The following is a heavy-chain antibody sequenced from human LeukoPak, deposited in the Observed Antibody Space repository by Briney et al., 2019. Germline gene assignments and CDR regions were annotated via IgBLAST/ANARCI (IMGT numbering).Heavy chain of an antibody. D-gene: IGHD6-19*01. CDR2: ISYDESNK. CDR1: GFIFSSYG. J-gene: IGHJ4*02. Sequence: GGSLRLSRAASGFIFSSYGMHWVRQAPGKGLEWVAVISYDESNKYYAASVKGRFTISRDTSKNTLYLQMNSLRAEDTAMYYCAKVGYSSGWWGAFDYWGQGTLVTVSS. V-gene: IGHV3-30*18. CDR3: AKVGYSSGWWGAFDY.